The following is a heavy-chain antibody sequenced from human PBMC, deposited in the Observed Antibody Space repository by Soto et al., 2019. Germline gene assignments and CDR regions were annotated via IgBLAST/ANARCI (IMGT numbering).Heavy chain of an antibody. J-gene: IGHJ6*03. CDR2: IKQDGSEK. Sequence: GGSLRLSCAASGFTFSSYWMSWVRQAPGKGLEWVANIKQDGSEKYYGDSVKGRFTISRDNAKNPLYLQMNSLRAEDTAVYYCARVSGETRSRRKYYYYMDVWGKGTTVTVSS. D-gene: IGHD2-2*01. CDR1: GFTFSSYW. V-gene: IGHV3-7*01. CDR3: ARVSGETRSRRKYYYYMDV.